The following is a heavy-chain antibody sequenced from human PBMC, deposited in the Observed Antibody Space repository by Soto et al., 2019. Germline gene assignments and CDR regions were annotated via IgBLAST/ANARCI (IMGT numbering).Heavy chain of an antibody. CDR1: GFSFTSYS. J-gene: IGHJ6*02. D-gene: IGHD4-17*01. CDR2: ISGSSTYI. Sequence: EVQLVESGGGLVKPGRSLRLSCASSGFSFTSYSMNWVRQAPGNGLEWVSSISGSSTYIYYADSVKGRFTISRDNAKNSLYLQMNSLRSEDTAVYYCARDLYGDYGMDVWGLGTTVTVSS. V-gene: IGHV3-21*01. CDR3: ARDLYGDYGMDV.